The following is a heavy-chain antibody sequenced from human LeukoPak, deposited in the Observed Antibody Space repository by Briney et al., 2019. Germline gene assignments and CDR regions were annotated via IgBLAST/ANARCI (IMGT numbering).Heavy chain of an antibody. CDR3: ARDRGYSSSWSFGKHYYMDV. CDR2: IWYDGSHK. D-gene: IGHD6-13*01. CDR1: GFTFSSYG. Sequence: GGSLRLSCATSGFTFSSYGMYWVRQAPGKGLDWVAVIWYDGSHKSYANSVKGRFTISRDNPKNILYLQMNSLRADDTAVYYCARDRGYSSSWSFGKHYYMDVWGKGTTVTVSS. V-gene: IGHV3-33*07. J-gene: IGHJ6*03.